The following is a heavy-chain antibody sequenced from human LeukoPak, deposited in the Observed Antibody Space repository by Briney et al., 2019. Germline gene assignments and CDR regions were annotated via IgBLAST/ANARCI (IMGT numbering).Heavy chain of an antibody. J-gene: IGHJ4*02. CDR1: GFTFSRYG. V-gene: IGHV3-23*01. Sequence: GGSLRLSCAASGFTFSRYGMIWVRQAPGKGLEWVSSISGSGSFAYYADSVKGRFTISRDNSKNTLSLQMNSLRADDTAVYYCISDHTGHDDYWGQGTLVTVSS. CDR3: ISDHTGHDDY. D-gene: IGHD1-1*01. CDR2: ISGSGSFA.